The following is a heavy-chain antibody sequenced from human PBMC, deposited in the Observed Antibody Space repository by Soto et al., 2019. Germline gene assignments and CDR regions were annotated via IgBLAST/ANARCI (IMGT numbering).Heavy chain of an antibody. V-gene: IGHV3-7*03. D-gene: IGHD2-8*01. Sequence: GGSLRLSCAASGFTFSSYWMSWVRQAPGKGLEWVANIKQGGSEKYYVDSVKGRFTISRDNAKNSLYLQMNSLRAEDTAVYYCARGGYCTNGVCPFDPWGQGTLVTVSS. CDR2: IKQGGSEK. CDR3: ARGGYCTNGVCPFDP. CDR1: GFTFSSYW. J-gene: IGHJ5*02.